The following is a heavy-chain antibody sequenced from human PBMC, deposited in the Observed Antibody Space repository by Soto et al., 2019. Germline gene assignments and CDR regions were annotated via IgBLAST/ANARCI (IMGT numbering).Heavy chain of an antibody. CDR2: IPGSADST. CDR1: GFIFSSLA. CDR3: AKKLPEAGSHFAFDI. V-gene: IGHV3-23*01. J-gene: IGHJ3*02. D-gene: IGHD2-2*01. Sequence: EVQLLESGGGLVQPGGSLRLSCAASGFIFSSLAMSWVRQAPGKGLEWVSAIPGSADSTYYADSVKGRFTISRDNSKNPLSLQMNSLRAEDTAVYYCAKKLPEAGSHFAFDIWGHGTMVTVSS.